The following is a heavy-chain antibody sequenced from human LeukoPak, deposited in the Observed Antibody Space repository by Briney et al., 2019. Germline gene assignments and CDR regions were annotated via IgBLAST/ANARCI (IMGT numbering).Heavy chain of an antibody. CDR1: GYTFTGYY. V-gene: IGHV1-2*02. J-gene: IGHJ4*02. CDR2: INPNSGGT. Sequence: ASVKVSCKASGYTFTGYYMHWVRQAPGQGLEWMGWINPNSGGTNYAQKFQGRVTMTRDTSISTAHMELSRLRSDDTAVYYCARAWFTMVRGVVGYWGQGTLVTVSS. CDR3: ARAWFTMVRGVVGY. D-gene: IGHD3-10*01.